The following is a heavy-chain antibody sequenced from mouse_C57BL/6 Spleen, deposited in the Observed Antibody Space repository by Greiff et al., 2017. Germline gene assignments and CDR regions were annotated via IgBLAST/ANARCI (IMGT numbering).Heavy chain of an antibody. CDR2: IYPGDGDT. V-gene: IGHV1-82*01. CDR1: GYAFSSSW. J-gene: IGHJ1*03. D-gene: IGHD2-5*01. Sequence: QVQLQQSGPELVKPGASVKISCKASGYAFSSSWMNWVKQRPGKGLEWIGRIYPGDGDTNYNRKFKGKATLTADKSSSTAYRHLSRLTSDDSAVYFCARSYSKEYLDFWGTGTSVTVSS. CDR3: ARSYSKEYLDF.